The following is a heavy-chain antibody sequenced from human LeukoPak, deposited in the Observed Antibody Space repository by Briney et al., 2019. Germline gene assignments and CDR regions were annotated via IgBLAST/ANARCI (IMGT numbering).Heavy chain of an antibody. V-gene: IGHV4-59*08. CDR2: IRYSGTT. Sequence: SETLSLTCTVSGGSISGYYWSWIRQSPGRGLEWIGYIRYSGTTNNNPSLQSRVTISVDTSKNQFSLKLSSVTAADTAVYYCARHECAGDCYHIGDYYYYYGMDVWGQGNTVPVSS. D-gene: IGHD2-21*02. CDR3: ARHECAGDCYHIGDYYYYYGMDV. J-gene: IGHJ6*02. CDR1: GGSISGYY.